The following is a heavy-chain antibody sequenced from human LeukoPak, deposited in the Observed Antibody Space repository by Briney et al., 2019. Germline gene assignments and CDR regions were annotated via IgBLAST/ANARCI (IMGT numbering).Heavy chain of an antibody. CDR2: IYYSGST. J-gene: IGHJ4*02. CDR3: ARQLRYFDWTIPYYFDY. Sequence: SVTLSLTCTVSGGSISSSSYYWGWIRQPPGKGLEWIGSIYYSGSTYYNPSLKSRVTISVDTSKNQFSLKLSSVTAADTAVYYCARQLRYFDWTIPYYFDYWGQGTLVTVSS. V-gene: IGHV4-39*01. D-gene: IGHD3-9*01. CDR1: GGSISSSSYY.